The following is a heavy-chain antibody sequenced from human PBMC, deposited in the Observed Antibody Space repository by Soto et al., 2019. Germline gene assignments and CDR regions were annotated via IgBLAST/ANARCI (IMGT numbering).Heavy chain of an antibody. CDR1: GFSFSSYG. D-gene: IGHD3-16*01. Sequence: QVQLVESGGGVVQPGRSLRLSCAASGFSFSSYGMHWVRQAPGKGLEWVACVSDDDSKRYHIDSVKGRFTISRDNSKNTLYLELNGLRAEETAVYYCAKDINTGTGHWGADSWGQGTLVTVSS. V-gene: IGHV3-30*18. CDR2: VSDDDSKR. CDR3: AKDINTGTGHWGADS. J-gene: IGHJ4*02.